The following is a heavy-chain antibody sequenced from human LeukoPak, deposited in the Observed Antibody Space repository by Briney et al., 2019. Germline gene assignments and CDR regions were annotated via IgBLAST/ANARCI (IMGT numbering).Heavy chain of an antibody. D-gene: IGHD1-26*01. J-gene: IGHJ5*02. CDR2: ITPIIDSA. Sequence: GASVKVSCKTFGGTFRTHIFSWVRQAPGQGLEWMGKITPIIDSAKYSQKFRDRLTITGDSSTGTAYLQLSSLTPEHTALYYCTRVNLRGSQYNWFDPWGQGTLVIVSS. CDR1: GGTFRTHI. CDR3: TRVNLRGSQYNWFDP. V-gene: IGHV1-69*08.